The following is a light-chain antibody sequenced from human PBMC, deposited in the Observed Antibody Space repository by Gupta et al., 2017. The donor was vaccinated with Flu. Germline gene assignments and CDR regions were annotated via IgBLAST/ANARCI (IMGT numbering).Light chain of an antibody. CDR2: KAS. CDR3: QQENSSPDT. CDR1: QSISSW. Sequence: DLLMTQSPSTLSASVGDRVTITCRASQSISSWLAWYQQKPGKAPKPLIYKASTLESGVPSRFSGSGSGTEFTLTISSLQPDDFATYYCQQENSSPDTFGQGTKLEIK. V-gene: IGKV1-5*03. J-gene: IGKJ2*01.